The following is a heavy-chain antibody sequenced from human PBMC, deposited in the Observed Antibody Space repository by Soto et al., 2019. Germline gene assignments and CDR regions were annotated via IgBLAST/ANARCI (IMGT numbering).Heavy chain of an antibody. CDR2: ISWDGGST. J-gene: IGHJ6*02. D-gene: IGHD6-6*01. CDR1: GFTFDDYA. Sequence: GGSLRLSCAASGFTFDDYAMHWVRQAPGKGLEWVSLISWDGGSTYYADSMKGRFTISRDNSKNSLYLQMNSLRAEDTALYYCARENSYSSSAYYYGMDVWGQGTTVTVSS. V-gene: IGHV3-43D*04. CDR3: ARENSYSSSAYYYGMDV.